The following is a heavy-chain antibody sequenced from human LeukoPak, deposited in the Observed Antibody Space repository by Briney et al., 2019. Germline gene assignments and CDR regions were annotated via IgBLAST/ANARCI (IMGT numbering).Heavy chain of an antibody. CDR3: AREAGFERCFDC. V-gene: IGHV4-4*07. CDR1: GGSIRSLV. J-gene: IGHJ4*02. D-gene: IGHD1-1*01. CDR2: IYTSGST. Sequence: SETLSLTCTDSGGSIRSLVQSWLRQTARKGLEWIGRIYTSGSTNYSPSLKSRVTMSIDTSKNQFSLRLSSVTAADTAVYYCAREAGFERCFDCLGQGTLVTVSS.